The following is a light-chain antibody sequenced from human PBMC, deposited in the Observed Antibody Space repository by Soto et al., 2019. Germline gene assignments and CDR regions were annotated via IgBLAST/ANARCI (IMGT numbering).Light chain of an antibody. CDR2: GNN. J-gene: IGLJ2*01. CDR1: SSNIGGNT. CDR3: AAWDDSLNGAV. V-gene: IGLV1-44*01. Sequence: QSVLTQPPSASGTPGQRVTISCSGSSSNIGGNTVNWYQQLPGTAPKLLIYGNNQRPSGVPDRFSGSKPGTSASLAISGLQSEDEADYYCAAWDDSLNGAVFGGGTKLTVL.